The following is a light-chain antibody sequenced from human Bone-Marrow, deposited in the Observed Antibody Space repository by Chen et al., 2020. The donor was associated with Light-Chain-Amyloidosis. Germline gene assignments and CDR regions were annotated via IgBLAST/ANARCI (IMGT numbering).Light chain of an antibody. CDR1: KLGDRY. Sequence: SYELTQPPSVSVSPGQTASITCSGDKLGDRYTYWYQLKSGQSPVLVIYEDKKRPSGIPERFSGSNSGNTATLTISGTQPMDEADYYCQAWDSSTVIFGGGTKLPVL. V-gene: IGLV3-1*01. CDR3: QAWDSSTVI. J-gene: IGLJ2*01. CDR2: EDK.